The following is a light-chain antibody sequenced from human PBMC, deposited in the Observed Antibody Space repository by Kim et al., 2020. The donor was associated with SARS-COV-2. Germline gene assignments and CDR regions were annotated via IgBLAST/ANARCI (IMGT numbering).Light chain of an antibody. J-gene: IGKJ2*01. Sequence: ASVGDRITITCRASQNNNGYLAWYQQKPGKAPKLLIYKASSLQSGVPSTFSGGGSGTEFTLTISSLQSDDFGSYYCQQYQSYPYTFGQGTKVDIK. CDR2: KAS. CDR3: QQYQSYPYT. CDR1: QNNNGY. V-gene: IGKV1-5*03.